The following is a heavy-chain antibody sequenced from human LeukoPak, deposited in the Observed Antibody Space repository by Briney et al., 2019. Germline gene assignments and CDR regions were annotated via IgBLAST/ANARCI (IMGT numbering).Heavy chain of an antibody. J-gene: IGHJ4*02. V-gene: IGHV3-7*01. CDR1: GFTFSSYW. Sequence: PGGSLRLSCAASGFTFSSYWMSWVRQAPGKGLEWVANIKQDGSEKYYVDSVKGRFTISRDNAKDSLYLQMNSLRAEDTAVYYCARVRRHDFWSGYYFDYWGQGTLVTVSS. CDR2: IKQDGSEK. CDR3: ARVRRHDFWSGYYFDY. D-gene: IGHD3-3*01.